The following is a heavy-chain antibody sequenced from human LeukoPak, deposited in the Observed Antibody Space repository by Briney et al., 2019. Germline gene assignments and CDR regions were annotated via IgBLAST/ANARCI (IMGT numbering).Heavy chain of an antibody. CDR1: GFSFSDYY. Sequence: GGSLRLSCAASGFSFSDYYMDWVRQAPGKGLEWVGRSRNKANSYTTEYAASVKGRFTVSRDVSKNSVFLQINSLKTEDTAVYYCASLLGTHYDFWSGYYTGMAPYYYYCYMDVWGKGPRSPSP. CDR3: ASLLGTHYDFWSGYYTGMAPYYYYCYMDV. D-gene: IGHD3-3*01. V-gene: IGHV3-72*01. J-gene: IGHJ6*03. CDR2: SRNKANSYTT.